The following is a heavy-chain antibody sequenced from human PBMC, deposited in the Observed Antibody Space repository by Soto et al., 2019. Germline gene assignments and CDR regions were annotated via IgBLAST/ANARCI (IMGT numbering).Heavy chain of an antibody. D-gene: IGHD3-22*01. V-gene: IGHV4-59*12. CDR1: GGSISSYY. Sequence: SETLSLTCTVSGGSISSYYWSWIRQPPGKGLEWIGYIYYSGITDYNPSLKSRVTISVDRSKNQFSLKLSSVTAADTAVYYCARDGDYYDSSGYYWRYFDYWGEGTLVTVSS. J-gene: IGHJ4*02. CDR3: ARDGDYYDSSGYYWRYFDY. CDR2: IYYSGIT.